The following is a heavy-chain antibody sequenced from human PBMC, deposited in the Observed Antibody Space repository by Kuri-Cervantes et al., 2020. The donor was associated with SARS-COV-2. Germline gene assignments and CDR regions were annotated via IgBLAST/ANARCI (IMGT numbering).Heavy chain of an antibody. J-gene: IGHJ6*03. CDR2: IYYSGST. CDR3: AKSRGYSYGYQTRYYYYMDV. CDR1: GGSISSISYY. D-gene: IGHD5-18*01. V-gene: IGHV4-39*01. Sequence: SETLSPTCPLYGGSISSISYYWVWTRHPPGKGLEWIGSIYYSGSTYYNPSLKSRVTISVDTSKNQFSLKLSSVTAADTAVYYCAKSRGYSYGYQTRYYYYMDVWGKGTTVTVSS.